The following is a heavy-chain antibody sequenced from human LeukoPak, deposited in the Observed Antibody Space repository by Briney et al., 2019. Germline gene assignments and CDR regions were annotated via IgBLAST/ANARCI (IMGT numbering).Heavy chain of an antibody. J-gene: IGHJ4*02. V-gene: IGHV4-31*11. CDR2: IYYSGST. Sequence: SETLSLTCAVYGGSFSGYYWSWIRQHPGKGLEWIGYIYYSGSTYYNPSLKSRVTISVDTSKNQFSLKLSSVTAADTAVYYCARECGAPENRIDYWGQGTLVTVSS. CDR1: GGSFSGYY. D-gene: IGHD1-14*01. CDR3: ARECGAPENRIDY.